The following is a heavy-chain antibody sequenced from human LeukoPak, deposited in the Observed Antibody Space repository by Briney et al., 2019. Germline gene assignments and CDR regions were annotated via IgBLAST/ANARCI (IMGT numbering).Heavy chain of an antibody. Sequence: GGSLRLSCAASGFTFSSYAMSWVRQAPGKGLEWVSAISGSGGSTYYADSVKGRFTISRDNSKNTLYLQMNSLRAEDTAVYYCAKDTAGKDSSGYFPDYWGQGTLVTVSS. V-gene: IGHV3-23*01. J-gene: IGHJ4*02. CDR1: GFTFSSYA. D-gene: IGHD3-22*01. CDR2: ISGSGGST. CDR3: AKDTAGKDSSGYFPDY.